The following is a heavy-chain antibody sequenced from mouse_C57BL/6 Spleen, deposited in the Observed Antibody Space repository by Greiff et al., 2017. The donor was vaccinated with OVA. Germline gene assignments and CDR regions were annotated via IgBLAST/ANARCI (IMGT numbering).Heavy chain of an antibody. CDR1: GYTFTSYW. J-gene: IGHJ3*01. Sequence: VQLQQPGAELVRPGSSVKLSCKASGYTFTSYWMDWVKQRPGQGLEWIGNIYPCDSDTNYNQKFKDKATLTEDKSSSTAYMQLSSLTSEDAEVYYCAKAGPSWFAYWGQGTLVTVSA. CDR2: IYPCDSDT. CDR3: AKAGPSWFAY. D-gene: IGHD4-1*01. V-gene: IGHV1-61*01.